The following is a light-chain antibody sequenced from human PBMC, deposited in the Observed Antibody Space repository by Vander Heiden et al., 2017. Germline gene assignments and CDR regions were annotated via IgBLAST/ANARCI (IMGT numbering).Light chain of an antibody. J-gene: IGKJ2*01. Sequence: LQMPPSPSSLSASVESSVTITWRASQNINTYLVWYQQKPGKAPNLLIYAASTLQSVGPSRFSASGSDTDFTLTISGLHPDDFATYYCQQSYSIPFTFGQGTRLEVK. CDR2: AAS. CDR3: QQSYSIPFT. V-gene: IGKV1-39*01. CDR1: QNINTY.